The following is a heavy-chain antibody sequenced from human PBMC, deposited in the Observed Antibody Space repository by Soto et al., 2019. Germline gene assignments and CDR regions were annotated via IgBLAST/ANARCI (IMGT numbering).Heavy chain of an antibody. J-gene: IGHJ6*02. D-gene: IGHD6-13*01. V-gene: IGHV3-30-3*01. CDR1: GFTFSSYA. CDR2: ISYDGSNK. Sequence: LRLSCAASGFTFSSYAMHWVRQAPGKGLEWVAVISYDGSNKYYADSVKGRFTISRDNSKNTLYLQMNSLRAEDTAVYYCAGIAATNPTPNYGMDVWGQGTTVTVSS. CDR3: AGIAATNPTPNYGMDV.